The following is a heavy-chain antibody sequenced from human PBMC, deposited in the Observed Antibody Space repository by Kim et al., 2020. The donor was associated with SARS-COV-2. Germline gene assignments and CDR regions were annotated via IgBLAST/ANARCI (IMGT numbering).Heavy chain of an antibody. CDR1: GGSITGSSFY. J-gene: IGHJ4*02. Sequence: SETLSLTCTVSGGSITGSSFYWGWIRQPPGKGLEWIGSIYYGGATHYNPSLESRLTISVDMSRNQFSLRLTSVTAADTAVYYCARLVGAAAYWGQGTLVT. V-gene: IGHV4-39*01. D-gene: IGHD2-15*01. CDR2: IYYGGAT. CDR3: ARLVGAAAY.